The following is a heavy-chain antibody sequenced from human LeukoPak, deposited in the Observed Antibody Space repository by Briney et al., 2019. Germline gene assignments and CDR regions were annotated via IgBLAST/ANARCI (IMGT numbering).Heavy chain of an antibody. J-gene: IGHJ5*02. V-gene: IGHV3-30*02. CDR3: TRDRYGSGTPNWFDP. Sequence: GGSLRLSCAASGFTFSSYGMHWVRQAPGKGLEWVAFIRYDGSNKYYADSVKGRFTISRDNSKNTLCLQMNSLKTEDTAVYYCTRDRYGSGTPNWFDPWGQGTLVTVSS. D-gene: IGHD3-10*01. CDR1: GFTFSSYG. CDR2: IRYDGSNK.